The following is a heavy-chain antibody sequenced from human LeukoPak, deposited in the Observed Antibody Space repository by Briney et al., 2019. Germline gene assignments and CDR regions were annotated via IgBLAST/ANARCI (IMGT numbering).Heavy chain of an antibody. CDR2: IHYSGST. CDR1: GGSISSYY. V-gene: IGHV4-59*08. D-gene: IGHD3-10*01. Sequence: SETLSLTCTVSGGSISSYYWSWIRQPPGKGLEWIGYIHYSGSTKYNPSLKSRITISVDTSKNQFSLNLNSVTAADTAVYYCARRPITAYYFDYWGQGSLVTVSS. J-gene: IGHJ4*02. CDR3: ARRPITAYYFDY.